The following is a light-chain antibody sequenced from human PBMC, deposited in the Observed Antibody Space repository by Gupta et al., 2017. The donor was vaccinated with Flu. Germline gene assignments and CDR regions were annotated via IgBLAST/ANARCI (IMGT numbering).Light chain of an antibody. Sequence: NFVLTQPHSVSESPGKPVTISCTRSGGSIASNYVQWYQQRPGGSPTLVIYDDQQRPSGVPDRFSGSIDTSSNSAALSISGLETEDEADYYCQTYDTTTVIFGGGTKLVVL. V-gene: IGLV6-57*01. J-gene: IGLJ2*01. CDR2: DDQ. CDR3: QTYDTTTVI. CDR1: GGSIASNY.